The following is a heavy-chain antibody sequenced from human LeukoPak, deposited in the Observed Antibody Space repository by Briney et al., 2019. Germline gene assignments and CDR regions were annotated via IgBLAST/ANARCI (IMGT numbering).Heavy chain of an antibody. J-gene: IGHJ4*02. Sequence: GGSLRLSCAASGFTFSSYWMHWVRQAPGKGLVWVSRINSDGSSTSYADSVKGRFTIPRDNAKNTLYLQMNSLRAEDTAVYYCARSNYGDSYFDYWGQGTLVTVSS. CDR2: INSDGSST. CDR3: ARSNYGDSYFDY. D-gene: IGHD4-17*01. V-gene: IGHV3-74*01. CDR1: GFTFSSYW.